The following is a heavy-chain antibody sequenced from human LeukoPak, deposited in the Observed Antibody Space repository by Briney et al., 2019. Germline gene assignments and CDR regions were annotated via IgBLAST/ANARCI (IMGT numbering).Heavy chain of an antibody. CDR1: GGSFSGYY. D-gene: IGHD3-22*01. Sequence: SETLSLTCAVYGGSFSGYYWSWIRQPPGKGLEWIGEINHSGSTNYNPSLKSRVTISVDTSKNQFSLKPSSVTAADTAVYYCALRWYYYDSSGYFRPDAFDIWGQGTMVTVSS. CDR3: ALRWYYYDSSGYFRPDAFDI. CDR2: INHSGST. J-gene: IGHJ3*02. V-gene: IGHV4-34*01.